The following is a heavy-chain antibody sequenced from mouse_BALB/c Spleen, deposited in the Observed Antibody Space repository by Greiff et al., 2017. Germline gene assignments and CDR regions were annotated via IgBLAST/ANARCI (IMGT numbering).Heavy chain of an antibody. CDR1: GFNIKDTY. CDR2: IDPANGNT. D-gene: IGHD2-1*01. V-gene: IGHV14-3*02. J-gene: IGHJ3*01. CDR3: ARGYYGNPAWFAY. Sequence: VQLQQSGAELVKPGASVKLSCTASGFNIKDTYMHWVKQRPEQGLEWIGRIDPANGNTKYDPKFQGKATITADTSSNTAYLQLSSLTSEDTAVYYCARGYYGNPAWFAYWGQGTLVTVSA.